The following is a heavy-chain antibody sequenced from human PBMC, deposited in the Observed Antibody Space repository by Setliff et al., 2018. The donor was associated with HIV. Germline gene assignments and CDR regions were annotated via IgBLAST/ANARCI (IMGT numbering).Heavy chain of an antibody. V-gene: IGHV1-69*10. Sequence: RASVKVSCKASGGTFGNYGVGWVRQAPGQGLEWVGGIVPILNIANYAQEFQGRATITADKSTSTVYMEVRDLKPDDTALYYCARGWSEGTHLFQVECFQHWGQGTLVTVSS. CDR1: GGTFGNYG. D-gene: IGHD2-8*01. CDR3: ARGWSEGTHLFQVECFQH. CDR2: IVPILNIA. J-gene: IGHJ1*01.